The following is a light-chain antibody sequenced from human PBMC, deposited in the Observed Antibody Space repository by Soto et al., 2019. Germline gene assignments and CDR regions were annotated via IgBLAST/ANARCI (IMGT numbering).Light chain of an antibody. CDR3: QQYAGSPLA. J-gene: IGKJ4*01. CDR2: GAS. V-gene: IGKV3-20*01. CDR1: QSVSSTY. Sequence: EIVLTQSPGTLSLSPGERATLSCRASQSVSSTYLAWYQQRPGQAPRLLIYGASSRATGIPDRFSGNGSGTDFTLTISRLEPEDFAVYYCQQYAGSPLAFGGGTKVEIK.